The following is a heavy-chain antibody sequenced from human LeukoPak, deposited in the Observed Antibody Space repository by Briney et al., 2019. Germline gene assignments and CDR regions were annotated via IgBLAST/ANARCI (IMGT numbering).Heavy chain of an antibody. Sequence: GEPLKISCKASGYSFTTYWIDWVRQMPGKGLEWMGMIYPGDSDTRYSPSFQGQVTISADKSITTAYLQWSSLKASDTAIYYCARHYSSSWYHSDYWGQGTLVTVSS. D-gene: IGHD6-13*01. V-gene: IGHV5-51*01. CDR1: GYSFTTYW. J-gene: IGHJ4*02. CDR2: IYPGDSDT. CDR3: ARHYSSSWYHSDY.